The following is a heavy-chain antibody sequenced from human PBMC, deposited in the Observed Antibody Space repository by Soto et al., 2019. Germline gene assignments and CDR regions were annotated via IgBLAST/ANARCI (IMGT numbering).Heavy chain of an antibody. CDR2: ISGSGGST. D-gene: IGHD6-13*01. J-gene: IGHJ1*01. CDR1: GFTFSSYA. V-gene: IGHV3-23*01. Sequence: PGGSLRLSCAASGFTFSSYAMSWVRQAPGKGLEWVSAISGSGGSTYYADSVKGRFTISRDNSKNTLYLQMNSLRAEDTAVYYCATHLGGQQLAHFQHWGQGTLVTVSS. CDR3: ATHLGGQQLAHFQH.